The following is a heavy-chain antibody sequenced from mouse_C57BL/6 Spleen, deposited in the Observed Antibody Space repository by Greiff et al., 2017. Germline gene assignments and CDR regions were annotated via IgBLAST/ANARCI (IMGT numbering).Heavy chain of an antibody. V-gene: IGHV1-18*01. CDR1: GYTFTDYN. J-gene: IGHJ3*01. Sequence: EVQRVESGPELVKPGASVKIPCKASGYTFTDYNMDWVKQSHGKSLEWIGDINPNNGGTIYNQKFKGKATLTVDKSSSTAYMELRSLTSEDTAVYYCAREGGPGSSWFAYWGQGTLVTVSA. CDR2: INPNNGGT. CDR3: AREGGPGSSWFAY. D-gene: IGHD1-1*01.